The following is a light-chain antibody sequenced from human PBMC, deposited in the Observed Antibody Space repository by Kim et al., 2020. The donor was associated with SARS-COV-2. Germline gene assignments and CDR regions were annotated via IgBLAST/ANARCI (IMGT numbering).Light chain of an antibody. V-gene: IGLV3-19*01. CDR3: NSRDSNDNVV. Sequence: VALGETVRITCQGDSLRSYYATWYQKKPGQAPILVIYGKNNRHSGIPDRFSGSSSGNTASLTITGTQAGDEADYYCNSRDSNDNVVFGGGTQLTGL. CDR2: GKN. CDR1: SLRSYY. J-gene: IGLJ2*01.